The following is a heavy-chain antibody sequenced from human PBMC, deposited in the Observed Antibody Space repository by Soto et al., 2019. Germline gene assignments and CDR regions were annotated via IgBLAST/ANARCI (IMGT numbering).Heavy chain of an antibody. J-gene: IGHJ6*03. CDR3: ARGIAVAGTPGYYYMDV. CDR2: INHSGST. V-gene: IGHV4-34*01. D-gene: IGHD6-19*01. Sequence: SETLSLTCAVYGGSFSGYYWSWIRQPPGKGLEGIGEINHSGSTNYNPSLKSRVTISVDTSKNQFSLKLSSVTAADTAVYYCARGIAVAGTPGYYYMDVWGKGTTVTVSS. CDR1: GGSFSGYY.